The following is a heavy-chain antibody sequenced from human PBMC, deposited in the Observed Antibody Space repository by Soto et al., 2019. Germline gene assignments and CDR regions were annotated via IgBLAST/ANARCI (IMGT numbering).Heavy chain of an antibody. Sequence: PGGSLRLSCAASGFTFSNAWMNWVRQAPGKGLEWVGRIKSKTDGGTTDYAAPVKGRFTISRDDSKNTLYLQMNSLKTEDTAVYYCTTGPWYCTNGVCYSYGMDVWGQGTTVTVSS. D-gene: IGHD2-8*01. V-gene: IGHV3-15*07. CDR2: IKSKTDGGTT. CDR3: TTGPWYCTNGVCYSYGMDV. CDR1: GFTFSNAW. J-gene: IGHJ6*02.